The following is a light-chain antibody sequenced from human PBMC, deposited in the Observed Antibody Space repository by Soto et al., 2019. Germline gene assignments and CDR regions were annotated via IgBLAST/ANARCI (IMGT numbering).Light chain of an antibody. CDR1: QSVSNNY. CDR2: GAS. J-gene: IGKJ1*01. CDR3: QQYGSSPHT. Sequence: EMVLTQSPGTLSLSPWERATLYCRDSQSVSNNYLAWYQQKPGQAPRLPIYGASTRATGIPARFSGSGSGTDFTLTISRLEPEDFAVYYCQQYGSSPHTFGQGTKVDIK. V-gene: IGKV3-20*01.